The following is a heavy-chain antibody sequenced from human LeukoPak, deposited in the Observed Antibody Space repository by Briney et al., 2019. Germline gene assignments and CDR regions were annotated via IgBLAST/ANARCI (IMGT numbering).Heavy chain of an antibody. CDR3: ARGTLRLGDLSLSNYFDP. Sequence: PSETLSLTCTVSGGSMNNNYWSWIRQPAGKGLEWVGRIHSSGSTNYNPSLKSRVTMSVDTSKNQFSLKLCSVTAADTALYYCARGTLRLGDLSLSNYFDPWGQGTLVTVSS. D-gene: IGHD3-16*02. J-gene: IGHJ5*02. CDR2: IHSSGST. V-gene: IGHV4-4*07. CDR1: GGSMNNNY.